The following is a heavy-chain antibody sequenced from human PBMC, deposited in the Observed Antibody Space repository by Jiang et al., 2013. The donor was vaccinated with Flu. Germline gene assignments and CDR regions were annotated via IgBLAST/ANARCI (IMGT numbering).Heavy chain of an antibody. CDR3: ARGGWYEDY. J-gene: IGHJ4*02. Sequence: CTVSSGSISNSTGAGSGSPREGLEWIGYIHSSGSTNYNPSLKSRVTMSVDTSKNQFSLRLTSVTASDTAVYYCARGGWYEDYWGQGTLVTVSA. CDR2: IHSSGST. CDR1: SGSISNST. V-gene: IGHV4-59*08. D-gene: IGHD6-19*01.